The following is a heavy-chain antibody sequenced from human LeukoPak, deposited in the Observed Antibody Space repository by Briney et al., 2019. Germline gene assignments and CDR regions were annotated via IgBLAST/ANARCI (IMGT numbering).Heavy chain of an antibody. D-gene: IGHD1-26*01. CDR1: GYTFTSYD. CDR2: MNPNSGNT. J-gene: IGHJ4*02. Sequence: GASVKVSRKASGYTFTSYDINWVRQATGQGLEWMGWMNPNSGNTGYAQKFQGRVTMTRNTSISTAYMELSSLRSEDTAVYYCARGPLIVGATSDDYWGQGTLVTVSS. V-gene: IGHV1-8*01. CDR3: ARGPLIVGATSDDY.